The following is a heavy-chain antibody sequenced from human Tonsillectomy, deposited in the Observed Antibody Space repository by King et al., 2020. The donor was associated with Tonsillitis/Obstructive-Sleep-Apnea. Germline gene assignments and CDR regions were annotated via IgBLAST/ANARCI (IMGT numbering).Heavy chain of an antibody. J-gene: IGHJ4*02. V-gene: IGHV3-30*18. Sequence: QLVQSGGGVVQPGRSLRLSCAASGFTFSSYGMHWVRQAPGKGLEWVAVISYDGSNKYYADSVKGRFTISRDNSKNTLYLQMNSLRAEDTAVYYCAKEQLLEIDYWGQGTLVTVSS. D-gene: IGHD2-2*01. CDR1: GFTFSSYG. CDR2: ISYDGSNK. CDR3: AKEQLLEIDY.